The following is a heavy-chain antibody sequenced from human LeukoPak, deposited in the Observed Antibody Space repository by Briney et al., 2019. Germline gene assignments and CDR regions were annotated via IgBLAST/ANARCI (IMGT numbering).Heavy chain of an antibody. V-gene: IGHV1-69*04. CDR1: GGTFSSYA. Sequence: VASVKVSCKASGGTFSSYAISWVRQAPGQGLEWMGRIIPILGIANYAQKFQGRVTITADKSTSTAYMELSSLRSEDTAVYYCARDTYYYDSSGYPGATGFDPWGQGTLVTVSS. D-gene: IGHD3-22*01. CDR3: ARDTYYYDSSGYPGATGFDP. CDR2: IIPILGIA. J-gene: IGHJ5*02.